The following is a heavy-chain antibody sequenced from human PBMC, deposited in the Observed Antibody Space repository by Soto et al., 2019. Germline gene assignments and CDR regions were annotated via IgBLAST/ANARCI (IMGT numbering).Heavy chain of an antibody. Sequence: PGGSLRLSCAASGFTFSSYAMSWVRQAPGKGLEWVSAISGSGGSTYYADSVKGRFTISRDNSKNTLYLQMNSLRAEDTAVYYCAKDGIFWSGRTLYGMDVWGQGTTVTVSS. CDR1: GFTFSSYA. D-gene: IGHD3-3*01. CDR3: AKDGIFWSGRTLYGMDV. J-gene: IGHJ6*02. CDR2: ISGSGGST. V-gene: IGHV3-23*01.